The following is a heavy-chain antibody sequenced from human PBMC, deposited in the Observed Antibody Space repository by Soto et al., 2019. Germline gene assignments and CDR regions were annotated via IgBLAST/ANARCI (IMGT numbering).Heavy chain of an antibody. CDR1: GFPFNTYA. Sequence: GSLRLSCAASGFPFNTYAMSWVRQAPGEGPEWVSAISESGDNAFYADSVQGRFTISRDNSYNILYLQMNSLRAEDTALYFCAKGGYIYGLDPWGQGTLVTVSS. D-gene: IGHD5-18*01. CDR3: AKGGYIYGLDP. J-gene: IGHJ5*02. CDR2: ISESGDNA. V-gene: IGHV3-23*01.